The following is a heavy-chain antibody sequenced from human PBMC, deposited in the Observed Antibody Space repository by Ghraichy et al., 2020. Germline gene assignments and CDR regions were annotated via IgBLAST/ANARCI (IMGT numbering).Heavy chain of an antibody. D-gene: IGHD2-2*01. CDR2: INHSGST. Sequence: SETLSLTCAVYGGSFSGYYWSWIRQPPGKGLEWIGEINHSGSTNYNPSLKSRVTISVDTSKNQFSLKLSSVTAADTAVYYCASLIVVVPYPKPYYYYYGMDVWGQGTTVTVSS. CDR3: ASLIVVVPYPKPYYYYYGMDV. J-gene: IGHJ6*02. V-gene: IGHV4-34*01. CDR1: GGSFSGYY.